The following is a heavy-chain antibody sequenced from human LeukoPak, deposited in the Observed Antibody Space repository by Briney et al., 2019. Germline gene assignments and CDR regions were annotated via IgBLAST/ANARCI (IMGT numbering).Heavy chain of an antibody. D-gene: IGHD6-19*01. V-gene: IGHV3-66*01. J-gene: IGHJ5*02. CDR1: GFTVSSNY. CDR3: ARDTWLGYGWFDP. CDR2: IYSGGST. Sequence: GGSLRLSCAASGFTVSSNYMSWVRQAPGKGREWVSVIYSGGSTYYADSVKGRFTISRDNSKNTLYLQMNSLRAEDTAVYYCARDTWLGYGWFDPWGQGTLVTVSS.